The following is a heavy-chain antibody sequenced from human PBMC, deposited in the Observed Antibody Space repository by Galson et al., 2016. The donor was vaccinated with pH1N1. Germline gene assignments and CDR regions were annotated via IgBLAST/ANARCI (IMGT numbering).Heavy chain of an antibody. CDR3: ARQEWFGELGGWFDP. CDR1: GGSISSHY. Sequence: SETLSLTCTVSGGSISSHYWSWIRQPAGKGLEWIGRIYTGGTTNYNPSLKSRVTMSVDTSKKQFSLKLSSVTAADTAVYYCARQEWFGELGGWFDPWGQGTLVTVSS. D-gene: IGHD3-10*01. CDR2: IYTGGTT. J-gene: IGHJ5*02. V-gene: IGHV4-4*07.